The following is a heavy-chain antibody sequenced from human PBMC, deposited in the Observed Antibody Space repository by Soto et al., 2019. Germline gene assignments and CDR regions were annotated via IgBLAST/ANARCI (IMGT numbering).Heavy chain of an antibody. J-gene: IGHJ4*02. Sequence: SVKVSCKGSGGTFSSYAIIWLRQAPGQVLEWMGGIIPIFGTANYAQKFQGRVTITADESTSTAYMELSSLRSEDTAVYYCARGPHSRRYHDSSGYYYFGQRTLVPFSS. D-gene: IGHD3-22*01. V-gene: IGHV1-69*13. CDR2: IIPIFGTA. CDR1: GGTFSSYA. CDR3: ARGPHSRRYHDSSGYYY.